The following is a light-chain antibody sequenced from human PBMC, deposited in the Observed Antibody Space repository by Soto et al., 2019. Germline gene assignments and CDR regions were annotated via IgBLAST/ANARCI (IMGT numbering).Light chain of an antibody. J-gene: IGKJ4*01. CDR1: QSISSW. V-gene: IGKV1-5*03. Sequence: DIQMTQSPSTLSASVGDRVTITCRASQSISSWLAWYQQKPGKAPKLLIYKASTLESGVPSRFSGSGSGTDFTLTISSLQPADFATYYCQQCFSFPLTFGGGTRVEIK. CDR3: QQCFSFPLT. CDR2: KAS.